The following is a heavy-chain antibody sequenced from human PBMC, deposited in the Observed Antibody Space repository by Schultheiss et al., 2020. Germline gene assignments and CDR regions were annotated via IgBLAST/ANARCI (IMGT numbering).Heavy chain of an antibody. CDR1: GGSISSYY. D-gene: IGHD4-23*01. CDR3: ARDSEQYGGNPNWFDP. Sequence: SETLSLTCTVSGGSISSYYWSWIRQPAGKGLEWIGRIYTSGSTNYNPSLKSRVTMSVDTSKNQFSLKLSSVTAADTAVYYCARDSEQYGGNPNWFDPWGQGTLVNVSS. V-gene: IGHV4-4*07. J-gene: IGHJ5*02. CDR2: IYTSGST.